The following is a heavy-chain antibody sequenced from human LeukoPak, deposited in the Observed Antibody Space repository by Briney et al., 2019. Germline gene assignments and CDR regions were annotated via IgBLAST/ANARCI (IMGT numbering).Heavy chain of an antibody. CDR1: GFTFSSYA. CDR2: ISGSGGST. V-gene: IGHV3-23*01. CDR3: AETHCSSTSCYKLGIFDY. Sequence: GGSLRLSCAASGFTFSSYAMSWVRQAPGKGLEWVSAISGSGGSTYYADSVKGRFTISRDNSKNTLYLQMNSLRAEDTAVYYCAETHCSSTSCYKLGIFDYWGQGTLVTVSS. D-gene: IGHD2-2*02. J-gene: IGHJ4*02.